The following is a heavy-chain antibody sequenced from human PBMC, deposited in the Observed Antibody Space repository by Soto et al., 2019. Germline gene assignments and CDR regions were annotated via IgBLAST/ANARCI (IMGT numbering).Heavy chain of an antibody. Sequence: SETLSLTCTVSGGSISSGGSYWSWIRQHSGKGLEWIGYMDNSGNTYYNPSLKGRVTISLDTSKSQFSLELTSVTAADTAVYFCARDPGRSSSSGTYCSGMDVWGQGTTVTVSS. CDR2: MDNSGNT. V-gene: IGHV4-31*03. J-gene: IGHJ6*02. D-gene: IGHD6-6*01. CDR3: ARDPGRSSSSGTYCSGMDV. CDR1: GGSISSGGSY.